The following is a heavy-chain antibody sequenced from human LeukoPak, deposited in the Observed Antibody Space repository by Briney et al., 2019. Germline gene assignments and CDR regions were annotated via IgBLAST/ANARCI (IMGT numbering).Heavy chain of an antibody. V-gene: IGHV3-48*04. J-gene: IGHJ4*02. CDR1: GFTFSSYS. Sequence: GGSLRLSCAASGFTFSSYSMNWVRQAPGKGLEWVSYISSSSSTIYYADSVKGRFTISRDNAKNSLYLQMNSLRAEDTAVYYCAKDRAPMTTKIDYWGQGTLVTVSS. CDR3: AKDRAPMTTKIDY. D-gene: IGHD5-24*01. CDR2: ISSSSSTI.